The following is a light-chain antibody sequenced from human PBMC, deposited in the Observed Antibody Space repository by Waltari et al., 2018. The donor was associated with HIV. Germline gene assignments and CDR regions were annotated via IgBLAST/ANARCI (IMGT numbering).Light chain of an antibody. Sequence: QSALTQPASVSGSPGQSITISCTGTSSDVGGYNYVSWYQQHPGKAPKLMIYEVSNRPSWVSNRFSGPKSGNTASLTISGLQAEDEADYYCSSYTSSSTWVFGGGTKLTVL. CDR2: EVS. CDR3: SSYTSSSTWV. V-gene: IGLV2-14*01. CDR1: SSDVGGYNY. J-gene: IGLJ3*02.